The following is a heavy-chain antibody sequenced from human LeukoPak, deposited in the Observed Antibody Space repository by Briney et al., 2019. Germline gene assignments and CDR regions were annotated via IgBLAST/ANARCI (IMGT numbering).Heavy chain of an antibody. V-gene: IGHV1-18*01. CDR2: ISGYNGDT. CDR1: GYTFSSFA. D-gene: IGHD5/OR15-5a*01. J-gene: IGHJ4*02. Sequence: PWASVKVSCKTSGYTFSSFAISWVRQAPGQGLEWMGWISGYNGDTTYTQKFQGRISMTTDTSTSTAYMELRGLRSDDTAVYYCARDPRIVSITRRGGGFDYWGQGTLVTASS. CDR3: ARDPRIVSITRRGGGFDY.